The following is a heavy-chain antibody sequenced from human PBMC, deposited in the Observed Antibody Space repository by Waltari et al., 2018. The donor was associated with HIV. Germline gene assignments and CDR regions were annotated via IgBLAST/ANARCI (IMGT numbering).Heavy chain of an antibody. V-gene: IGHV4-4*07. CDR3: AREGGSTYYYDSSGYHFDY. Sequence: QVQLQESGPGLVKPSEPLSLTCTVSGGSISSYYWSWIRQPAGKGLEWIGRIYTSGSTNYNPSLKSRVTMSVDTSKNQFSLKLSSVTAADTAVFYCAREGGSTYYYDSSGYHFDYWGQGTLVTVSS. J-gene: IGHJ4*02. CDR2: IYTSGST. CDR1: GGSISSYY. D-gene: IGHD3-22*01.